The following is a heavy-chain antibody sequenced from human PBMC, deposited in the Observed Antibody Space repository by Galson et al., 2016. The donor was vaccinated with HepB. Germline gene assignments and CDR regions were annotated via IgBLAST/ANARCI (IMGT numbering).Heavy chain of an antibody. D-gene: IGHD2-15*01. CDR1: GFTFSSYW. CDR2: INNDGSNT. Sequence: SLRLSCAASGFTFSSYWMNRVRQAPGKGLVWVSRINNDGSNTTYADSVKGRFTISRDKSKNTLYLQMNSLTAEDTAVYYCARFGGSLGMDVWGQGITVTVSS. J-gene: IGHJ6*02. V-gene: IGHV3-74*03. CDR3: ARFGGSLGMDV.